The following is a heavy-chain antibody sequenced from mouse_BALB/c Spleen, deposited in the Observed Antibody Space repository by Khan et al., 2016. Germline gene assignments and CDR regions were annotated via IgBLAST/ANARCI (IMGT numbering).Heavy chain of an antibody. D-gene: IGHD2-14*01. V-gene: IGHV9-3-1*01. CDR3: ARGKYDGVAY. Sequence: QIQLVQSGPELKKPGETVKISCKASGYTFTNYGMNWVKQAPGKGLKWMGWKNTYTGEPTYADDFKGRFAFSLETSASTAYLQINNLKNEDTATYFCARGKYDGVAYWGQGTLVTVSA. CDR1: GYTFTNYG. CDR2: KNTYTGEP. J-gene: IGHJ3*01.